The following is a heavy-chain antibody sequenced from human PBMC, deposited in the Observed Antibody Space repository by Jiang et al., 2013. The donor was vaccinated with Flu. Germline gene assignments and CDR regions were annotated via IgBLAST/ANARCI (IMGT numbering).Heavy chain of an antibody. J-gene: IGHJ3*02. CDR1: GYTLTELS. V-gene: IGHV1-24*01. CDR2: FDPEDGET. D-gene: IGHD6-19*01. Sequence: SGYTLTELSMHWVRQAPGKGLEWMGGFDPEDGETIYAQKFQGRVTMTEDTSTDTAYMELSSLRSEDTAVYYCATRRPISVAGTWRDAFDIWGQGTMVTVSS. CDR3: ATRRPISVAGTWRDAFDI.